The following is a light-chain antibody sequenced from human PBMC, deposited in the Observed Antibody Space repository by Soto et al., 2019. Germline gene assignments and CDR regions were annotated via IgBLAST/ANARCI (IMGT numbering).Light chain of an antibody. V-gene: IGLV2-14*01. CDR1: SSDVGGYNY. J-gene: IGLJ2*01. CDR2: EVS. CDR3: SSYTSSSILV. Sequence: QSALTQPASVSGSPGQSITISCTGTSSDVGGYNYVSWYQQHPGKAPKLKIYEVSNRPSGVSNRFSGSKSGNTASLTISGLQAEDEADYYCSSYTSSSILVFGGGTKLTVL.